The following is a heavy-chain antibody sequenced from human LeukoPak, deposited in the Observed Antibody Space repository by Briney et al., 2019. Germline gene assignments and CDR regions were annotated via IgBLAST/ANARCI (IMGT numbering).Heavy chain of an antibody. Sequence: PSETLSLTCAVSGGSISSYYWSWIRQPAGKGLEWIGRIYTSGSTNYDPSLKSRVTISVDKSKNQFSLKLSSVTAADTAVYYCARDGPRYCSSTSCYYFDYWGQGTLVTASS. V-gene: IGHV4-4*07. D-gene: IGHD2-2*01. CDR1: GGSISSYY. J-gene: IGHJ4*02. CDR3: ARDGPRYCSSTSCYYFDY. CDR2: IYTSGST.